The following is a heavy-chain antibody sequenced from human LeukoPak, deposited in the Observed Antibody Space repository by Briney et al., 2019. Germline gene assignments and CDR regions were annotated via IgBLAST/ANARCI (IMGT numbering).Heavy chain of an antibody. CDR1: GFTFSSYW. D-gene: IGHD3-22*01. CDR2: IKQDGSEK. Sequence: GGSLRLSCAASGFTFSSYWMSWVRQAPGKGLEWVANIKQDGSEKYYVDSVKGRFTISRDNAKNSLYLQMTSLRAEDTAVYYCARDRDPYDSSGYYIRWYYFDYWGQGTLVTVSS. J-gene: IGHJ4*02. CDR3: ARDRDPYDSSGYYIRWYYFDY. V-gene: IGHV3-7*01.